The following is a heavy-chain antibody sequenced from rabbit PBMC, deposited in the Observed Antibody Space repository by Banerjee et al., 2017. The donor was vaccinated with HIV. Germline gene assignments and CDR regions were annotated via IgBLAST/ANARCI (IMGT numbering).Heavy chain of an antibody. CDR1: GFSFSNKYV. CDR3: ARDSSSPGFAFDL. CDR2: INTSSGNT. Sequence: QEQLEESGGGLVQPEGSLTLTCTASGFSFSNKYVMCWVRQAPGKGLEWIACINTSSGNTVYATWAKGRFTISRTSSTTVALQMTSLTAADTASYFCARDSSSPGFAFDLWGPGTLVTVS. V-gene: IGHV1S45*01. D-gene: IGHD1-1*01. J-gene: IGHJ4*01.